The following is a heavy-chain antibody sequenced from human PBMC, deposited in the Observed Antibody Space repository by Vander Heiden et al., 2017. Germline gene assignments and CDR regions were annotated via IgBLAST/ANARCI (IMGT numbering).Heavy chain of an antibody. Sequence: ELQLVESGGGLVQPGRSLRLSCAASGFTFNDYAMHWVRQSPGKGLEWVSGISWNGGGTDYADSGKGRFTISRDNARNALYLQMNSLTVEDSALYYCAKDFDYNHSGELMDYWGLGTLVTVSS. D-gene: IGHD1-26*01. V-gene: IGHV3-9*01. CDR1: GFTFNDYA. CDR2: ISWNGGGT. CDR3: AKDFDYNHSGELMDY. J-gene: IGHJ4*02.